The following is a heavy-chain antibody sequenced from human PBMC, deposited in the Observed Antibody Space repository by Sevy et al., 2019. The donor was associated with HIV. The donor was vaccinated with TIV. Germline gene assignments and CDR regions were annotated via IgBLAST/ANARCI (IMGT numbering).Heavy chain of an antibody. D-gene: IGHD3-10*01. V-gene: IGHV3-30*04. CDR2: TSYDGREN. CDR3: ARSYYFTSGSYFDY. J-gene: IGHJ4*02. CDR1: GFTFSSYA. Sequence: GGSLRLSCAASGFTFSSYAMHWVRQAPGKGLEWVASTSYDGRENYYTNSVKGRLTISRDNSKNTLYRQVNSLRVEDTAMYYCARSYYFTSGSYFDYWGQGTLVTVSS.